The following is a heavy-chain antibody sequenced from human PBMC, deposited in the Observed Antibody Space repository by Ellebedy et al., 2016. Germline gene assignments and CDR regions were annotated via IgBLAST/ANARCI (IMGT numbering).Heavy chain of an antibody. CDR2: IYYSGST. V-gene: IGHV4-59*01. CDR1: AGSIRSYY. Sequence: SETLSLTCTVSAGSIRSYYWSWIRQPPGKGLEWIGYIYYSGSTNYNPSLKSRVTISVDTSKNQFSLKLSSVTAADTAVYYCARAWVSGYSSSWYFDYWGQGTLVTVSS. CDR3: ARAWVSGYSSSWYFDY. J-gene: IGHJ4*02. D-gene: IGHD6-13*01.